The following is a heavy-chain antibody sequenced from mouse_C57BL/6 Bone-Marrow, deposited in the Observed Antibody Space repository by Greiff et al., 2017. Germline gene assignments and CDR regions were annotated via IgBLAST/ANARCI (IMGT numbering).Heavy chain of an antibody. D-gene: IGHD2-5*01. V-gene: IGHV1-64*01. CDR3: AREAHSNYDWYCDV. CDR1: GYTFTSYW. J-gene: IGHJ1*03. Sequence: QVQLQQPGAELVKPGASVKLSCKASGYTFTSYWMHWVKQRPGQGLEWIGMIHPNSGSTNYNEKFKSKATLTVDKSSSTAYMQLSSLTSEDSAVYYCAREAHSNYDWYCDVWGTGTTVTVSS. CDR2: IHPNSGST.